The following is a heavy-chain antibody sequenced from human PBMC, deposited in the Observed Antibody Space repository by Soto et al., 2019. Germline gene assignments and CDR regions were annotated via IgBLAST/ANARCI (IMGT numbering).Heavy chain of an antibody. CDR3: ARGKTSRTFSYGMDV. CDR1: GFIFSDSY. J-gene: IGHJ6*02. V-gene: IGHV3-11*01. D-gene: IGHD3-3*01. Sequence: PGGSLRLSCAASGFIFSDSYMSWIRQAPGKGLEWVSYIGSSGTTIYYADSVKGRFTLSRDNAKNSLYLQMNSPRAEDTAVYYCARGKTSRTFSYGMDVWGQGSTVTVSS. CDR2: IGSSGTTI.